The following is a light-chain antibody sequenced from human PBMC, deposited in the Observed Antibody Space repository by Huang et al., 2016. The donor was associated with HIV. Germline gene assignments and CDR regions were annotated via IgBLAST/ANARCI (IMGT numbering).Light chain of an antibody. Sequence: ETAMTQSPHTLSVSPGERVSLSCWASQTVTNNLAWYQHKPGQAPRVLIYGASTRATGVPARFSGSGSVTNFTLTISSLQSEDFGIYYCHQYNNWPPAFGGGTKVEIK. CDR1: QTVTNN. CDR3: HQYNNWPPA. J-gene: IGKJ4*01. CDR2: GAS. V-gene: IGKV3-15*01.